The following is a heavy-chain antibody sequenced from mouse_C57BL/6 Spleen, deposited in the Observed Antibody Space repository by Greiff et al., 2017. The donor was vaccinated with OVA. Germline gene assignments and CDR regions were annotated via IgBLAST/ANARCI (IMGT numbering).Heavy chain of an antibody. J-gene: IGHJ4*01. V-gene: IGHV14-1*01. CDR3: TITTVVATDAMDY. CDR1: GFNIKDYY. CDR2: LDPEDGDT. Sequence: EVKLMASGAELVRPGASVKLSCTASGFNIKDYYMHWVKQRPEQGLEWIGRLDPEDGDTEYAPKFQGKATMTADTSSNTAYLQLSSLTSEDTAVYYCTITTVVATDAMDYWGQGTSVTVSS. D-gene: IGHD1-1*01.